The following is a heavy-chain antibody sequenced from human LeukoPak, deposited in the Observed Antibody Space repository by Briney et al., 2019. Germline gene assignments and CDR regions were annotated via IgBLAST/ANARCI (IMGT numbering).Heavy chain of an antibody. CDR3: ARVERGSSWYGEWFDP. Sequence: SSETLSLTCTVSGGSISSSSYYWGWIRQPPGKGLEWIGSIYYSGSTYYNPSLKSRVTISVDTSKNQFSLKLSSVTAADTAVYYCARVERGSSWYGEWFDPWGQGTLVTVSS. CDR1: GGSISSSSYY. D-gene: IGHD6-13*01. J-gene: IGHJ5*02. CDR2: IYYSGST. V-gene: IGHV4-39*07.